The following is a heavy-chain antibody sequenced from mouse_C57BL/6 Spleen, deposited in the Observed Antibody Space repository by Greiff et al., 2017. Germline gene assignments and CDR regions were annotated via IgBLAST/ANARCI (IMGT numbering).Heavy chain of an antibody. CDR1: GYAFSSSW. J-gene: IGHJ1*03. V-gene: IGHV1-82*01. Sequence: VKLQESGPELVKPGASVKISCKASGYAFSSSWMNWVKQRPGKGLEWIGRIYPGDGDTNYNGKFKGKATLTADKSSSTAYMQLSSLTSEDSAVYFCARSDGNCWYFDVWGTGTTVTVSS. D-gene: IGHD2-1*01. CDR3: ARSDGNCWYFDV. CDR2: IYPGDGDT.